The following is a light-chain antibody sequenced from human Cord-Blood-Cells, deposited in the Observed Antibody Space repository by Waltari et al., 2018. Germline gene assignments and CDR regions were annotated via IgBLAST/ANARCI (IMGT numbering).Light chain of an antibody. CDR2: EDN. CDR1: SGSIASNH. V-gene: IGLV6-57*02. CDR3: QSYDSSNWV. J-gene: IGLJ3*02. Sequence: NFMLTQPHPVSESPGKTVTISCTGSSGSIASNHAQWYQQRPGSAPTTVIYEDNQRPSGVPDRFSGSIDSSSNSASLTISGLKTEDEADYYCQSYDSSNWVFGGGTKLTVL.